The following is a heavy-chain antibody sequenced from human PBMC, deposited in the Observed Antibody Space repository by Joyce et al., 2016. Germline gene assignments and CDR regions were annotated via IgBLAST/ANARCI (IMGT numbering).Heavy chain of an antibody. V-gene: IGHV1-46*01. J-gene: IGHJ6*02. CDR2: IDPGGGSA. CDR1: GYTCTGYS. D-gene: IGHD2-21*02. Sequence: KRPGASVKISCKASGYTCTGYSVHWVRPAPGQGLEWGGMIDPGGGSATDAQRFQGRVIMTRDTSTSTVYMKLNSLRSEDTAVYYCASRGTSNISDHYYGMDLWGQGTTVTVSS. CDR3: ASRGTSNISDHYYGMDL.